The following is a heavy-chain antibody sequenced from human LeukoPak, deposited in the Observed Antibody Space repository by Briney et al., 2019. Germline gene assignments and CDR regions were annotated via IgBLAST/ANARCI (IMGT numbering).Heavy chain of an antibody. CDR1: GFTFSSYA. Sequence: GGPLRLSCAASGFTFSSYAMHWVRQAPGKGLEYVSAISSNGGSTYYANSVKGRFTISRDNSKNTLYLQMNSLRAEDTAVYYCARDSDSYDYWGQGTLVTVSS. D-gene: IGHD2-15*01. CDR2: ISSNGGST. CDR3: ARDSDSYDY. J-gene: IGHJ4*02. V-gene: IGHV3-64*01.